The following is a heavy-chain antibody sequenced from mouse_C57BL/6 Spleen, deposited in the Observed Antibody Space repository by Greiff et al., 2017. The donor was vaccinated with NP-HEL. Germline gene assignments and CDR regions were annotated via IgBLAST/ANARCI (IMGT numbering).Heavy chain of an antibody. CDR2: ILPGSGST. V-gene: IGHV1-9*01. CDR3: ARCPYYSGSSSYAMDY. D-gene: IGHD1-1*01. Sequence: QVQLQQSGAELMKPGASVKLSCKATGYTFTGYWIEWVKQRPGHGLEWIGEILPGSGSTNYNEKFKGKATFTADTSSNTAYMQLSSLTTEDSAIYYCARCPYYSGSSSYAMDYWGQGTSVTVSS. J-gene: IGHJ4*01. CDR1: GYTFTGYW.